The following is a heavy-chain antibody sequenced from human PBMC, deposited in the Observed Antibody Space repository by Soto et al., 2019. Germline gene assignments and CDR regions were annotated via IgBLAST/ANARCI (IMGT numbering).Heavy chain of an antibody. J-gene: IGHJ4*01. D-gene: IGHD2-8*01. CDR2: IYSGGST. Sequence: VQLVESGGDLVQPGGSLRLSCAASGITVSNNYMSWVRQAPGKGLEWVSVIYSGGSTYYADSVKGRFTISRDNSKNTGYLQVYSLRTGDKAVYYWARVYDWGDGTLVTVSS. CDR1: GITVSNNY. CDR3: ARVYD. V-gene: IGHV3-66*01.